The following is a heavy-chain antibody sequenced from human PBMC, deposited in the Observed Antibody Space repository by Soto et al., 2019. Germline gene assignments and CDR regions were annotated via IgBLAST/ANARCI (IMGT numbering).Heavy chain of an antibody. J-gene: IGHJ4*02. D-gene: IGHD3-22*01. CDR2: IFHTVTT. CDR1: GGSITSSYW. V-gene: IGHV4-4*02. CDR3: VTRGGYYDSGAYYD. Sequence: QVHLQESGPGLVKPSGTLSLTCAVSGGSITSSYWWSWVRQPPKKGLEWVGEIFHTVTTKYNPSLKSRVSVSVDKSKNQFSLTLTSVTDADTAVYYCVTRGGYYDSGAYYDWGQGTQVTVSS.